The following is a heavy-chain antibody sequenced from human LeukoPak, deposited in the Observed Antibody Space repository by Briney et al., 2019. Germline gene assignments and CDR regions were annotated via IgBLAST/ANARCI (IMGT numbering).Heavy chain of an antibody. CDR2: IDWDEDK. V-gene: IGHV2-70*04. Sequence: SGPALVKPTQTLTLTCIFSGFSLSTSGMRASWIRQPPGKDLEWLARIDWDEDKFYSTSLRTRLTISKDTSKNQVVLTMTNMDPVDTATYYCARMASQGYFDYWGQGTLVTVSS. CDR3: ARMASQGYFDY. J-gene: IGHJ4*02. CDR1: GFSLSTSGMR.